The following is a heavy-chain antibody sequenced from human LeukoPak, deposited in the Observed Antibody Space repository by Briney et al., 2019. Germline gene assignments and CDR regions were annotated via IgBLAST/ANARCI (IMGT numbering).Heavy chain of an antibody. J-gene: IGHJ4*02. V-gene: IGHV3-66*01. CDR1: GFTVSSNY. D-gene: IGHD6-13*01. CDR2: IYSGGST. Sequence: GGSLRLSCAASGFTVSSNYMSWVRQAPGKGLEWVSVIYSGGSTYYADSVKGRFTISRDNSKNTLYLQMNSLRAEDTAVYYCASPALYSSSWYSFDYWSQGTLVTVSS. CDR3: ASPALYSSSWYSFDY.